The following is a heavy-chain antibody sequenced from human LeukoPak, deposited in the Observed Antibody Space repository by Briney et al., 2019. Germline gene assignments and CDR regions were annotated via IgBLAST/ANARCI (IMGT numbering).Heavy chain of an antibody. V-gene: IGHV3-21*01. CDR3: ARVLGYYGSGSYYTYYFDY. CDR1: GFTFSSYS. CDR2: ISSSSSYI. Sequence: GGSLRLSCAASGFTFSSYSMNWVRQAPGKGLEWVSSISSSSSYIYYTDSVKGRFTISRDNAKNSLYLQMNSLRAEDTAVYYCARVLGYYGSGSYYTYYFDYWGQGTLVTVSS. D-gene: IGHD3-10*01. J-gene: IGHJ4*02.